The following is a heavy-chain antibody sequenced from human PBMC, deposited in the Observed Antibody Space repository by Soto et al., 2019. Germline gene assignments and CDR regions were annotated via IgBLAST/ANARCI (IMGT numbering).Heavy chain of an antibody. CDR1: GFSFSTYW. CDR2: IDQGGGEK. V-gene: IGHV3-7*05. D-gene: IGHD1-26*01. CDR3: ARVGNWFDP. J-gene: IGHJ5*02. Sequence: EVQLVESGGGLVQPGGSLRLSCAASGFSFSTYWMAWVRQAPGKGRAWVANIDQGGGEKYYVDSVRGRFNIARDNAKNSLYLQMNRLRAEDTAIYCCARVGNWFDPWGQGTLVSVSS.